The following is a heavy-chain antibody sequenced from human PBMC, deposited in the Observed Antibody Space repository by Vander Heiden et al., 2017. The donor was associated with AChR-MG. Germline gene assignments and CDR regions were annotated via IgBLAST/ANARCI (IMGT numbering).Heavy chain of an antibody. V-gene: IGHV4-30-2*01. CDR1: GGSISSGGYS. D-gene: IGHD3-10*01. Sequence: QLQLQESGSGLVKPSQTLSLTCAVSGGSISSGGYSWSWIRQQPGKGLEWIGYIYHSGSTYYNPSLKSRVTISVDRSKNQFSLKLSSVTAADTAVYYCATSLLWFGELLSPFGYWGQGTLVTVSS. CDR2: IYHSGST. CDR3: ATSLLWFGELLSPFGY. J-gene: IGHJ4*02.